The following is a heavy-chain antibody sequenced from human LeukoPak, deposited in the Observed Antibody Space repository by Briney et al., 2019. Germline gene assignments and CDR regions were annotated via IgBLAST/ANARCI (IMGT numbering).Heavy chain of an antibody. CDR2: IGHTGSIT. D-gene: IGHD6-13*01. CDR3: ARADSSSWRVY. Sequence: PGGSLRLSCAGSGFTFSSYSMNWVRHAPGKGLEWVSYIGHTGSITDYADSVKGRFTISRDNAKNSLYLQMNSLRAEDTAVYYCARADSSSWRVYWGQGTLVTVSS. V-gene: IGHV3-48*01. J-gene: IGHJ4*02. CDR1: GFTFSSYS.